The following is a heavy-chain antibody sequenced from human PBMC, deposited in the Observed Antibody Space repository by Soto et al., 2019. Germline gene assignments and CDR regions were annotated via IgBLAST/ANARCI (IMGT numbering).Heavy chain of an antibody. Sequence: QLQLQESGPGLVKPSETLSLTCTVSGGSISSSSYYWGWIRQPPGKGLEWIGSIYYSGSTYYNPSLTSRVTISVDTSKNQCSLKLSSVTAADTAVYYCARPYYYSSSRFYYFDYWGQGTLVTVSS. CDR2: IYYSGST. D-gene: IGHD6-13*01. CDR1: GGSISSSSYY. CDR3: ARPYYYSSSRFYYFDY. J-gene: IGHJ4*02. V-gene: IGHV4-39*01.